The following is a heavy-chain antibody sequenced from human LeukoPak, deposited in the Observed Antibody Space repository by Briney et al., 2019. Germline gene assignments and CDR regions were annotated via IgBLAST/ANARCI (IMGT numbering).Heavy chain of an antibody. CDR3: AREGCSSTSCFPRRWFDP. D-gene: IGHD2-2*01. J-gene: IGHJ5*02. V-gene: IGHV1-2*02. Sequence: GASVKVSCKASGYTFTGYYMHWVRQAPGQGLEWMGWINPNSGGTNYAQKFQGRVTMTRDTSISTAYMELSRLRSDDTAVYYCAREGCSSTSCFPRRWFDPWGQGTLVTVSS. CDR2: INPNSGGT. CDR1: GYTFTGYY.